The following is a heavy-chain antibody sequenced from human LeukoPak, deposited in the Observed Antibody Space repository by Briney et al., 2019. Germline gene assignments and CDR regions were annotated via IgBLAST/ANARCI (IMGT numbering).Heavy chain of an antibody. CDR2: IRSKANSYAT. D-gene: IGHD6-13*01. CDR1: GFTFSGSA. V-gene: IGHV3-73*01. Sequence: PGGSLRLSCAASGFTFSGSAMHWVRQASGKGLEWVGRIRSKANSYATAYAASVKGRFTISRDDSKNTAYLQMNSLKTVDTAVYYCTLGPGYSSSWYVWFDPWGQGTLVTVSS. J-gene: IGHJ5*02. CDR3: TLGPGYSSSWYVWFDP.